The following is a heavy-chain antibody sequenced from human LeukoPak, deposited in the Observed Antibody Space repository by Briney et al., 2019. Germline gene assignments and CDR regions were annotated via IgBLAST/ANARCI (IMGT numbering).Heavy chain of an antibody. V-gene: IGHV4-34*01. Sequence: SETLSLTCAVYGGSFSGYYWSWIRQPPGKGLEWIGEINHSGSTNYNPSLKSRVTISVDTSKNQFSLKLSSVTAADTAVYYCARVGGYGYGDAFDIWGQGTMVTVSS. CDR1: GGSFSGYY. J-gene: IGHJ3*02. CDR2: INHSGST. D-gene: IGHD5-18*01. CDR3: ARVGGYGYGDAFDI.